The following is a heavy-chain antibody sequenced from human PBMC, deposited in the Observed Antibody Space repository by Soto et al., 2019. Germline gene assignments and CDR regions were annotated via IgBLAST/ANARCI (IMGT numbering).Heavy chain of an antibody. D-gene: IGHD2-2*01. CDR2: VHPETGST. CDR1: GYRFRSYD. Sequence: DSVKVSSKGSGYRFRSYDITWVRQAPGQGLEWMGWVHPETGSTGYAQRFQGRVSMTSDTSRNTTYMELSDLRVEDTAVYYCARVRMPAEWFDPWGQGTLVTVCS. V-gene: IGHV1-8*02. J-gene: IGHJ5*02. CDR3: ARVRMPAEWFDP.